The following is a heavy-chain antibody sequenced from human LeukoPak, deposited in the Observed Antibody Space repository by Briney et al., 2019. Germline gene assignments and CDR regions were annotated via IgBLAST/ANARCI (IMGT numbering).Heavy chain of an antibody. J-gene: IGHJ4*02. D-gene: IGHD2-2*01. Sequence: ASVKVSCKASGYTSTGYYMHWVRQAPGQGLEWMGWINPNNGGTNYAPKFQGRVTMTRDTSISTAYMELSRLRSDDTAVFYCARDIVLVPSASTVDYWGQGTLVTVSS. V-gene: IGHV1-2*02. CDR1: GYTSTGYY. CDR2: INPNNGGT. CDR3: ARDIVLVPSASTVDY.